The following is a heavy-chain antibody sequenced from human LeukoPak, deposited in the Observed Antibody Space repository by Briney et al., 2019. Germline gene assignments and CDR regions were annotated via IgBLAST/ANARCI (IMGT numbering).Heavy chain of an antibody. CDR1: GYTFTSYY. D-gene: IGHD3-10*01. J-gene: IGHJ4*02. CDR2: ISAYNGNT. V-gene: IGHV1-18*04. CDR3: ARDGPLVRGVTDFDY. Sequence: ASVKVSCKASGYTFTSYYMHWVRQAPGQGLEWMGWISAYNGNTNYAQKLQGRVTMTTDTSTSTAYMELRSLRSDDTAVYYCARDGPLVRGVTDFDYWGQGTLVTVSS.